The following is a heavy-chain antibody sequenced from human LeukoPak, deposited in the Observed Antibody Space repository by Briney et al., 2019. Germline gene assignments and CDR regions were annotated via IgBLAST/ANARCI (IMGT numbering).Heavy chain of an antibody. CDR2: IYYSGST. Sequence: SETLSLTCTVSGGSLSSYYWSWIRQPPGKGLEWIGYIYYSGSTNYNPSLKSRVTISVDTSKNQFSLKLSSVTAADTAVYYCARVHHYYDSSGYSIPSFDYWGQGTLVTVSS. D-gene: IGHD3-22*01. CDR1: GGSLSSYY. V-gene: IGHV4-59*01. CDR3: ARVHHYYDSSGYSIPSFDY. J-gene: IGHJ4*02.